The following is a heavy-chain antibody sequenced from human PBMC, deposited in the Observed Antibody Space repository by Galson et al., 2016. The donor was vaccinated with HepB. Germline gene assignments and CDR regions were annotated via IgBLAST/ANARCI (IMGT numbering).Heavy chain of an antibody. D-gene: IGHD3-3*01. V-gene: IGHV3-23*01. CDR2: ISDSGGST. CDR1: GFAFSSYA. Sequence: SLRLSCAASGFAFSSYAMTWVRQAPGKGLEWVSAISDSGGSTDYADSVKGRFTISRDNSKNTLYLQMNSLRAEDTAIYYCAKEGEGDYNFWRGYYSPDICYFDYWGQGTLVTVSS. J-gene: IGHJ4*02. CDR3: AKEGEGDYNFWRGYYSPDICYFDY.